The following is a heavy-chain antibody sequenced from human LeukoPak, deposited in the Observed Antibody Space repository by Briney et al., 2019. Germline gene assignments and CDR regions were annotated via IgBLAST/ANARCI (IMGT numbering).Heavy chain of an antibody. V-gene: IGHV3-30*04. CDR2: ISYDGSNK. CDR1: GFTFSSYA. CDR3: AKGRVVIVVAQTDY. Sequence: GGSLRLSCAASGFTFSSYAMHWVRQAPGKGLEWVAVISYDGSNKYYADSVKGRFTISRDNSKNTLYLQMNSLRAEDTAVYYCAKGRVVIVVAQTDYWGQGTLVTVSS. J-gene: IGHJ4*02. D-gene: IGHD3-22*01.